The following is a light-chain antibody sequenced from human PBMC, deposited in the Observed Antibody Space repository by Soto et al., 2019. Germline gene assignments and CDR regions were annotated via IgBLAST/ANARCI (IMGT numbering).Light chain of an antibody. CDR3: QQYNSYSET. CDR1: QSISSW. Sequence: DIQMTQSPSTLSASVGDRVTITCRASQSISSWLAWYQQKPGKAHKLLIYDASSLESGVPSKLSGSGSGTEFTLTISSLQPDDFATYYCQQYNSYSETFGQGTKV. V-gene: IGKV1-5*01. J-gene: IGKJ1*01. CDR2: DAS.